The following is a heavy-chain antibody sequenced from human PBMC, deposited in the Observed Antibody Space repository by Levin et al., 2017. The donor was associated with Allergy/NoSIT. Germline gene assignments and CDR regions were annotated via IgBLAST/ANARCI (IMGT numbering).Heavy chain of an antibody. D-gene: IGHD3-9*01. V-gene: IGHV4-4*02. CDR3: ARDRAPLLRYFDWYRHWGAFDI. CDR2: IYHSGST. Sequence: SETLSLTCAVSGGSISSSNWWSWVRQPPGKGLEWIGEIYHSGSTNYNPSLKSRVTISVDKSKNQFSLKLSSVTAADTAVYYCARDRAPLLRYFDWYRHWGAFDIWGQGTMVTVSS. J-gene: IGHJ3*02. CDR1: GGSISSSNW.